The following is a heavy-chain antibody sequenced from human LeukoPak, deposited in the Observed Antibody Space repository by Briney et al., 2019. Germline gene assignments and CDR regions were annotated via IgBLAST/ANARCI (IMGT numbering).Heavy chain of an antibody. Sequence: SQTLSLTCTVSGGSISSGSYYWSWIQQPAGKGLEWIGRIYTSGSTNYNPSLKSRVTISVDTSKNQFSLKLSSVTAADTAVYYCARYSPQVYYYYYMDVWGKGTTVTVSS. V-gene: IGHV4-61*02. CDR2: IYTSGST. CDR3: ARYSPQVYYYYYMDV. J-gene: IGHJ6*03. CDR1: GGSISSGSYY. D-gene: IGHD2-15*01.